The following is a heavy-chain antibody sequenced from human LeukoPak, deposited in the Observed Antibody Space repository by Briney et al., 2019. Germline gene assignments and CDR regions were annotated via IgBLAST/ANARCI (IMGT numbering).Heavy chain of an antibody. CDR1: GDTVSTSSAV. J-gene: IGHJ6*03. V-gene: IGHV6-1*01. CDR3: ARAVGATPSYYYYMDV. D-gene: IGHD1-26*01. CDR2: TYYRSKWYN. Sequence: SQTLSLTCVISGDTVSTSSAVWNWIRQSPSRGLEWLGRTYYRSKWYNDYAVSVKSRITINPDTSKNQFSLQLNSVTPEDTAVYYCARAVGATPSYYYYMDVWGKGTTVTVSS.